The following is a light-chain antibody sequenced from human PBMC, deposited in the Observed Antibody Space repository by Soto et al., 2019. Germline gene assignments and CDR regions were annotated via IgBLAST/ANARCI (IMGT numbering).Light chain of an antibody. J-gene: IGKJ1*01. CDR1: QGINHY. CDR3: QKYNIAPWT. V-gene: IGKV1-27*01. CDR2: ATS. Sequence: DIQMTQSPSTLSASVGDRVTITCRASQGINHYLAWFQQKPGKVPKLLIYATSTLQSGVPSRFSGSGFGTDFTLTISSLQPEDVATYYCQKYNIAPWTFGQGTKV.